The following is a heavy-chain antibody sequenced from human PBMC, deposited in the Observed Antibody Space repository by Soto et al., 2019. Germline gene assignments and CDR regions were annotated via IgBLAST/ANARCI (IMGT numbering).Heavy chain of an antibody. CDR3: VKDLDCSGGSRSRSFDY. CDR1: GFTFSSYA. Sequence: GGSLRLSCSASGFTFSSYAMHWVRQAPGKGLEYVSAISSNGGSTYYADSVKGRFTISRDNSKNTLYLQMSSLRAEDTAVYYCVKDLDCSGGSRSRSFDYWGQGTLVTGSS. CDR2: ISSNGGST. D-gene: IGHD2-15*01. V-gene: IGHV3-64D*08. J-gene: IGHJ4*02.